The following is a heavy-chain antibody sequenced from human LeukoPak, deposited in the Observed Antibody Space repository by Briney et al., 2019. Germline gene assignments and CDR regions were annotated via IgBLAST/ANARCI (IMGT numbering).Heavy chain of an antibody. CDR3: ARLHLWPENWFDS. J-gene: IGHJ5*01. Sequence: PSATLSLTCGVPGGAFTDNFLGWIRPIPGKGLEWIGEVNHRGTLNYNPSLKSRVAISVDTSKNQFSLKLSSVTAADTAVYYCARLHLWPENWFDSWGPGTLVTVTS. CDR2: VNHRGTL. CDR1: GGAFTDNF. V-gene: IGHV4-34*01. D-gene: IGHD3-10*01.